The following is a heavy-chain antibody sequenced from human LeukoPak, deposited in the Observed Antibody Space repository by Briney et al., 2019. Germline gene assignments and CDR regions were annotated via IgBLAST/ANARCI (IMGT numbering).Heavy chain of an antibody. CDR1: GFPFSSYS. D-gene: IGHD5-18*01. CDR2: ISSSSCTI. J-gene: IGHJ4*02. Sequence: GGSLRLSCAASGFPFSSYSMKWVRQAPGKGVEGVSYISSSSCTIYCADSVKRRFTISRQIAKNSLYLNMHSQRAEDASVFLCASGYSDPECYCYYWGQGTLVTVSS. CDR3: ASGYSDPECYCYY. V-gene: IGHV3-48*04.